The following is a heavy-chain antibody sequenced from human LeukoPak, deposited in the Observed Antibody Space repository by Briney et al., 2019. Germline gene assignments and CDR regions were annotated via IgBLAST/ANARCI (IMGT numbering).Heavy chain of an antibody. D-gene: IGHD3-9*01. Sequence: SETLSLTCTVSGGSISSYYWSWIRQPPGKGLEWIGYIYYSGSTNYNPPLKSRVTISVDTSKNQFSLKLSSVTAADTAVYYCARGKQYYDILTGYYSTPAFDIWGQGTMVTVSS. J-gene: IGHJ3*02. CDR2: IYYSGST. V-gene: IGHV4-59*08. CDR3: ARGKQYYDILTGYYSTPAFDI. CDR1: GGSISSYY.